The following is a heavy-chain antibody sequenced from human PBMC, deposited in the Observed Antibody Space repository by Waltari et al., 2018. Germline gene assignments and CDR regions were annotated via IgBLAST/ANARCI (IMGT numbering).Heavy chain of an antibody. V-gene: IGHV3-21*01. D-gene: IGHD2-2*01. CDR3: ARVGYCSSTSCSKVDY. Sequence: EVQLVESGGGLVKPGGSLRLSCAASGFTFSSYSMNWVRQAPGKGLEWVSSISSSSSYIYYADSVKGRFTISRDNAKNSLYLQMNSLRAEDTAVYYCARVGYCSSTSCSKVDYWGQGTLVTVSS. CDR2: ISSSSSYI. J-gene: IGHJ4*02. CDR1: GFTFSSYS.